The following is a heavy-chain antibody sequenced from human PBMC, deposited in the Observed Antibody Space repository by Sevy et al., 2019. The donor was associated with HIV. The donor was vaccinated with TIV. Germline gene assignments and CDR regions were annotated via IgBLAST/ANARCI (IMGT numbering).Heavy chain of an antibody. Sequence: GGSLRLSCAVSGFNFAIYGFHWVRQAPGKGLEWVGFIRSKAYGGTTEYAASVKGRFTISRDDSKSIAYLQMNSLKTEDTAVYYCTRSSGSYYLDYYGMDVWGQGTTVTVSS. D-gene: IGHD1-26*01. CDR1: GFNFAIYG. CDR3: TRSSGSYYLDYYGMDV. CDR2: IRSKAYGGTT. V-gene: IGHV3-49*04. J-gene: IGHJ6*02.